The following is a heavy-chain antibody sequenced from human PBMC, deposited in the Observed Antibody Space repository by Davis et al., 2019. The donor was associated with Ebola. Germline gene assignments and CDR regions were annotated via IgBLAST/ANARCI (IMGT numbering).Heavy chain of an antibody. J-gene: IGHJ4*02. Sequence: AGSLTLSCAASGFSFSSYAMHWVRQAPGKGLEWVAVISYDGRNKYYADSVKGRFTISRDNSKNTLYLQMNRLRAEDTAVYYCARRTPPDYWGQGTLVTVSS. CDR2: ISYDGRNK. D-gene: IGHD2-2*01. V-gene: IGHV3-30-3*01. CDR1: GFSFSSYA. CDR3: ARRTPPDY.